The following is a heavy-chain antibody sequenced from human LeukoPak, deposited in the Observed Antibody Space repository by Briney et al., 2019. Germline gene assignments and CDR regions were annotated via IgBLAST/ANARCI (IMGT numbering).Heavy chain of an antibody. Sequence: GGSLRLSCAASGLSFTNVWMTWVRQAPGKGLEWVGRIKRKSDGGATDYGAPVEGRFTISRDDSKNTAYLQMNGLKIEDTGVYYCSLWAGKSDFDYWGQGRLVTVSS. CDR2: IKRKSDGGAT. CDR1: GLSFTNVW. J-gene: IGHJ4*02. CDR3: SLWAGKSDFDY. V-gene: IGHV3-15*01. D-gene: IGHD3-16*02.